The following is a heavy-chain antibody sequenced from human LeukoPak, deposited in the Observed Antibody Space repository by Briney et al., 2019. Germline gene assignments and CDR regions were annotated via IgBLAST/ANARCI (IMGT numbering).Heavy chain of an antibody. CDR2: IGTIGDT. CDR3: ASATVIGNAPVPGYMDV. CDR1: GFSFSIYD. D-gene: IGHD2-21*01. Sequence: GGSLRLSSAASGFSFSIYDMHWVRQVSGKGLGWVSSIGTIGDTFDPGSVKGRFTISRANAKNSLYLQMNGLRAGDTAVYYCASATVIGNAPVPGYMDVWGKGNTVTVSS. V-gene: IGHV3-13*01. J-gene: IGHJ6*03.